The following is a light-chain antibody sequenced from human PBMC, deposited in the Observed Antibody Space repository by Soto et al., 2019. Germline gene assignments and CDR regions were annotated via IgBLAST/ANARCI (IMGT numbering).Light chain of an antibody. CDR2: EIS. CDR3: SSYAGNDNCV. J-gene: IGLJ1*01. Sequence: SVLTQPPSASGSPGRSVTISCTGSSRDIGDSNYVSWYQQHPGKAPKLIIFEISKRPSGVPGRFSGSKSGNTASLTVSGLQAEDEADYYCSSYAGNDNCVFGTGTQLTVL. V-gene: IGLV2-8*01. CDR1: SRDIGDSNY.